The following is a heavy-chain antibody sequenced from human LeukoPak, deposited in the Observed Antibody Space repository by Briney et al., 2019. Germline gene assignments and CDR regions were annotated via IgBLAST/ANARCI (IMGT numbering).Heavy chain of an antibody. Sequence: PGGSLRLSCAASGFTFSSYSMNWVRQAPGKGLEWVSSISSSSSYIYYADSVKGRFTISRDNAKNSLYLQMNSLRAADTAVYYCARLAWNAHYYAMDVWGQGTTVTVSS. CDR1: GFTFSSYS. CDR2: ISSSSSYI. J-gene: IGHJ6*02. CDR3: ARLAWNAHYYAMDV. V-gene: IGHV3-21*01. D-gene: IGHD1-1*01.